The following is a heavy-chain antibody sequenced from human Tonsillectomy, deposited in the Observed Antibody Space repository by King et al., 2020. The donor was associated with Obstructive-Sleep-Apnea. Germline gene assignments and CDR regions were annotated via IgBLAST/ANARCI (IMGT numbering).Heavy chain of an antibody. J-gene: IGHJ4*02. CDR1: GFTFSSYG. CDR3: ATAGPSDYDILTGSDY. V-gene: IGHV3-30*03. Sequence: VQLVESGGGVVQPGRSLRLSCAASGFTFSSYGMHWVRQAPGKGLEWVAVISYDGSNKYYADSVKGRFTISRDNSKNTLDLQMNSLRAEDTAVYYCATAGPSDYDILTGSDYWGQGTLVTVSS. CDR2: ISYDGSNK. D-gene: IGHD3-9*01.